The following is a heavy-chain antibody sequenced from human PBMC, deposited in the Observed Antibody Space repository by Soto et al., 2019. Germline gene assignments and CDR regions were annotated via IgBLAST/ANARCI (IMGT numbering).Heavy chain of an antibody. CDR1: GGSITAVNSC. CDR3: CRGPSGDKVGY. Sequence: QVQLQESGPGRVKPSQTLSLTCTVSGGSITAVNSCWSWIRQSPDKGLEWIGHIYNGGTTYNNPSLTSRVNISVDTSNNQLSLKLSSVSAADTAVSYCCRGPSGDKVGYWGKGTLVTVSS. D-gene: IGHD7-27*01. V-gene: IGHV4-30-4*01. CDR2: IYNGGTT. J-gene: IGHJ4*02.